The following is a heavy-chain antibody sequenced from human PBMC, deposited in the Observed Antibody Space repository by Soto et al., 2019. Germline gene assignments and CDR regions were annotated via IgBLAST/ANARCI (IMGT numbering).Heavy chain of an antibody. CDR3: ARDCSGYCSGGSCYPASGVFDY. V-gene: IGHV3-48*01. J-gene: IGHJ4*02. D-gene: IGHD2-15*01. Sequence: GGSLRLSCAASGFTFSSYSMNWVRQAPGKGLKWVSYISSSSSTIYYADSVKGRFTISRDNAKNSLYLQMNSLRAEDTAVYYCARDCSGYCSGGSCYPASGVFDYWGQGTLVTVSS. CDR1: GFTFSSYS. CDR2: ISSSSSTI.